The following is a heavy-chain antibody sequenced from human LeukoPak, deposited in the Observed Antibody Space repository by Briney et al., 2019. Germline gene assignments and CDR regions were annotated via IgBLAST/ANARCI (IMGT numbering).Heavy chain of an antibody. Sequence: GGSLRLSCAASGLTVTNAWMNWVRQAPGKGLEWVGRIASKTDGGTTDYAAPVKGRFTISRDDSKNTLFLQMNSLKTEDTAVYYCANFRGPWVWDLRSEIDYWGQGILVTVSS. V-gene: IGHV3-15*04. CDR2: IASKTDGGTT. D-gene: IGHD1-26*01. CDR1: GLTVTNAW. CDR3: ANFRGPWVWDLRSEIDY. J-gene: IGHJ4*02.